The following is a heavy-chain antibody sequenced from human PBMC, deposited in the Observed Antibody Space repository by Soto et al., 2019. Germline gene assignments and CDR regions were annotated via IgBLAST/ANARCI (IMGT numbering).Heavy chain of an antibody. Sequence: QVQLRESGPGLVKPSGSLSLTCAVSGGSISSSNWWNWVRQPPGKGLEWIGEIYHSGSTNYNPSLKSRVTISVDKSKNQFSLKLSSVTAADTAVYYCARDKARYYYGSGSSTLFHYWGQGTLVTVSS. J-gene: IGHJ4*02. CDR3: ARDKARYYYGSGSSTLFHY. D-gene: IGHD3-10*01. CDR1: GGSISSSNW. CDR2: IYHSGST. V-gene: IGHV4-4*02.